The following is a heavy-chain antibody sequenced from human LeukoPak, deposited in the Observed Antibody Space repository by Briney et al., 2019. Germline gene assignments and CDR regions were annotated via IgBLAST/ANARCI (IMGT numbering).Heavy chain of an antibody. CDR3: ARVVITMVRGVIPGWFDP. Sequence: PGGSLSLSCALSGFTLSSYEMNWVRQAPGKGLEWVSYISSSGSTIYYADSVKGRFTISRDNAKNSLYLQMNSLRAEGTAGYYCARVVITMVRGVIPGWFDPWGEGTLLTVPS. V-gene: IGHV3-48*03. D-gene: IGHD3-10*01. CDR2: ISSSGSTI. J-gene: IGHJ5*02. CDR1: GFTLSSYE.